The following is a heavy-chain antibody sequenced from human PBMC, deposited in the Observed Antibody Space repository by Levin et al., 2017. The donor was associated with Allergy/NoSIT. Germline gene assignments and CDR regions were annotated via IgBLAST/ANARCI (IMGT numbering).Heavy chain of an antibody. CDR2: IYYSGST. Sequence: PSETLSLTCTVSGGSISSGGYYWSWIRQHPGKGLEWIGYIYYSGSTYYNPSLKSRVTISVDTSKNQFSLKLSSVTAADTAVYYCARVVVPAALDYWGQGTLVTVSS. J-gene: IGHJ4*02. CDR1: GGSISSGGYY. CDR3: ARVVVPAALDY. V-gene: IGHV4-31*03. D-gene: IGHD2-2*01.